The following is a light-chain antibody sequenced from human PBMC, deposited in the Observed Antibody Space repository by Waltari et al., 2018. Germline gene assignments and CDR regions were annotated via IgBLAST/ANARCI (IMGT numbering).Light chain of an antibody. Sequence: ELVLTQSPDTLSVSPGERVTLSCRTSQSVSRNFAWYRQKSGQGPRLLIYDAATRVGGVPARFTGSGSGTDFTLTINTLQSEDFAVYYCQQYSDWPYTFGQGTKLEIK. CDR1: QSVSRN. CDR2: DAA. V-gene: IGKV3-15*01. CDR3: QQYSDWPYT. J-gene: IGKJ2*01.